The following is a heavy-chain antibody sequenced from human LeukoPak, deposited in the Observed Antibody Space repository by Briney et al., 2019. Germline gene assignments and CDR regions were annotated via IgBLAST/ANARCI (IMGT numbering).Heavy chain of an antibody. CDR1: GGSISSGRYY. CDR3: ATLHYYVSGSQFDY. D-gene: IGHD3-10*01. J-gene: IGHJ4*02. V-gene: IGHV4-61*09. CDR2: IFTSGST. Sequence: SETLSLTCTVSGGSISSGRYYWNWIRQPAGKGLEWIGHIFTSGSTNYNPSLKSRVTISVDTSKNQFSLKLSSVTAADTAVFYCATLHYYVSGSQFDYWGQGTLVTVSS.